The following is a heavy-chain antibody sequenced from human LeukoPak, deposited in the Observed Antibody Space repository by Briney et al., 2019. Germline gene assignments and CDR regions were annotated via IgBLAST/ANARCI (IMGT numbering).Heavy chain of an antibody. Sequence: ASVKVSCKVSGYTLTELSMHWVRQAPGEGLEWMRGFDPEDGETIYAQKFQGRVTMTEDTSTDTAYMELSSLRSEDTAVYYCATAPYYYDSSGYQYWGQGTLVTVSS. D-gene: IGHD3-22*01. J-gene: IGHJ4*02. CDR1: GYTLTELS. CDR3: ATAPYYYDSSGYQY. CDR2: FDPEDGET. V-gene: IGHV1-24*01.